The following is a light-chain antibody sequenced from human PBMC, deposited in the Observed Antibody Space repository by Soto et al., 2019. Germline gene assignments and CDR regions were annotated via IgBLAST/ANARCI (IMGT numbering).Light chain of an antibody. CDR2: KAS. CDR1: QTISSW. J-gene: IGKJ1*01. V-gene: IGKV1-5*03. Sequence: DIQMTQSPSTLSGSVGDRVTITCRASQTISSWLAWYQQKPWKAPKLLIYKASTLKSGVPSRFSGSGSGTEFTLTISSLQPDDFATYYCQHYNSYSEAFGQGTKAAIK. CDR3: QHYNSYSEA.